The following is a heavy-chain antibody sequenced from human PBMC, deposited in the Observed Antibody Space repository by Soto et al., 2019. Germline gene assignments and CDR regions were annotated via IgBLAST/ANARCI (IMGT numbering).Heavy chain of an antibody. D-gene: IGHD2-15*01. V-gene: IGHV1-18*01. Sequence: RASVKVSCKASGYTFTSYGISWVRQAPGQGLEWMGWISAYNGNTNYAQKLQGRVTMTTDTSTSTAYMELGSLRSDDTAVYYCARDGVAANYYYYYGMDVWGQGTTVTVSS. CDR3: ARDGVAANYYYYYGMDV. CDR2: ISAYNGNT. J-gene: IGHJ6*02. CDR1: GYTFTSYG.